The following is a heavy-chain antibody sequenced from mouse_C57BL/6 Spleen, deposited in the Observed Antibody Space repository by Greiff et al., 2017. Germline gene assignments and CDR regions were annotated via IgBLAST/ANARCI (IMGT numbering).Heavy chain of an antibody. CDR2: IHPNSGST. D-gene: IGHD2-2*01. J-gene: IGHJ2*01. CDR1: GYTFTSYW. CDR3: AIKGDGYDGNFDY. V-gene: IGHV1-64*01. Sequence: VQLQQPGAELVKPGASVKLSCKASGYTFTSYWMHWVKQRPGQGLEWIGMIHPNSGSTNYNEKFKSKATLTVDKSSSTAYMQLSSLTSEDSAVYYCAIKGDGYDGNFDYWGQGTTLTVSS.